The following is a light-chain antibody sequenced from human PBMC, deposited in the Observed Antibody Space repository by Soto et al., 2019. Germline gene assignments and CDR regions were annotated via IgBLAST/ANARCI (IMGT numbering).Light chain of an antibody. Sequence: DIQMTQSPSSLSAAVGDRVTITCRASQDINNYLAWYQQKPGKPPKLLIYAASTLQSGVPSRFSGGGSGTDFTLTINSLQPEDVATYYCQRYNNGPPVTFVPGNKV. J-gene: IGKJ3*01. CDR2: AAS. V-gene: IGKV1-27*01. CDR3: QRYNNGPPVT. CDR1: QDINNY.